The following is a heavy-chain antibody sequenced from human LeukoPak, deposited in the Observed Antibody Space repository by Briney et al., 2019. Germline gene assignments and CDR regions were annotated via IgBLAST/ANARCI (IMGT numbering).Heavy chain of an antibody. Sequence: ASVKVSCKASGYTFTSYDINWVRQATGQGLEWMGWMNPNSGNTGYAQKFQGRVTMTRNTSISTAYMELSSLRSEDTAVYYCARGGGSGWYYYYYYYYMDVWGKGTTVTISS. J-gene: IGHJ6*03. D-gene: IGHD6-19*01. V-gene: IGHV1-8*01. CDR1: GYTFTSYD. CDR3: ARGGGSGWYYYYYYYYMDV. CDR2: MNPNSGNT.